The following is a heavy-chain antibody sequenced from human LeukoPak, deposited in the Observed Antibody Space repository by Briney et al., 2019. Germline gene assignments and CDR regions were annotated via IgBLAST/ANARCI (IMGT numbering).Heavy chain of an antibody. J-gene: IGHJ4*02. CDR3: AKIPQINYYDSSGLDGY. D-gene: IGHD3-22*01. CDR1: GFTFDDYA. Sequence: GGSLRLSCAASGFTFDDYAMHWVRQAPGKGLKWVSLISGDGGSTYYADSVKGRFTISRDNSKNSLYLQMNSLRTEDTALYYCAKIPQINYYDSSGLDGYWGQGTLVTVSS. V-gene: IGHV3-43*02. CDR2: ISGDGGST.